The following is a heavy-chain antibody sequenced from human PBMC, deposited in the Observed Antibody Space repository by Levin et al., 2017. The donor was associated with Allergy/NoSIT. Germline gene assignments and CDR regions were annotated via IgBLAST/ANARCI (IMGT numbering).Heavy chain of an antibody. CDR3: ARAGGGWHNYFDY. CDR1: GYIFLGYY. J-gene: IGHJ4*02. D-gene: IGHD2-15*01. Sequence: ASVKVSCKTSGYIFLGYYIHWLRQAPGQGLEWMGRINPNSGGTDYAQKFQGRVTMTRDTSTSTAYMELSGMRSDDSAAYYCARAGGGWHNYFDYWGQGTLVTVSS. CDR2: INPNSGGT. V-gene: IGHV1-2*02.